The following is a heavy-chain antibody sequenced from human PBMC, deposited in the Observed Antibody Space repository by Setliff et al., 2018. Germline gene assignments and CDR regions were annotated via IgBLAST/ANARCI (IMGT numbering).Heavy chain of an antibody. CDR3: ARGPSPTVTPSRLIYFYHMDV. Sequence: GASVKVSCKASGDPFNAYGVSWVRQAPGQGLEWMGAIIPVLGMTDYAQKFQGRLTITADQSTTTVYMELSSLRFDDTALYYCARGPSPTVTPSRLIYFYHMDVWGTGTTDTVSS. CDR2: IIPVLGMT. D-gene: IGHD4-17*01. CDR1: GDPFNAYG. V-gene: IGHV1-69*10. J-gene: IGHJ6*03.